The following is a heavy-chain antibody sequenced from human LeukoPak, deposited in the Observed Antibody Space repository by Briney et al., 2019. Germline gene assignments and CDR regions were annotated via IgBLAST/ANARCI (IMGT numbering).Heavy chain of an antibody. CDR3: ARGSRAAAGYYYYYMDV. CDR1: GFTFSSYD. CDR2: ISYDGSNR. Sequence: GGSLRLSCAASGFTFSSYDMYWVRQAPGKGLEWVAVISYDGSNRYYADSVKGRFTISRDNSKNTLYLQMNSLRTEDKAVYYCARGSRAAAGYYYYYMDVWGKGTTVTVSS. D-gene: IGHD6-13*01. V-gene: IGHV3-30*01. J-gene: IGHJ6*03.